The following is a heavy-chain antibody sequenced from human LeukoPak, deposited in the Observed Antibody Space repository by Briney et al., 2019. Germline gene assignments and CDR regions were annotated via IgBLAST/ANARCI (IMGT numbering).Heavy chain of an antibody. CDR3: ARHAVGDIVVVPAAPQHWFDP. D-gene: IGHD2-2*01. V-gene: IGHV4-39*01. CDR2: IYYSGGT. Sequence: SETLSLTCTVSGGSISSSSYYWGWIRQPPGKGLEWIGSIYYSGGTYYNPSLKSRVTISVDTSKNQFSLKLSSVTAADTAVYYCARHAVGDIVVVPAAPQHWFDPWGQGTLVTVSS. J-gene: IGHJ5*02. CDR1: GGSISSSSYY.